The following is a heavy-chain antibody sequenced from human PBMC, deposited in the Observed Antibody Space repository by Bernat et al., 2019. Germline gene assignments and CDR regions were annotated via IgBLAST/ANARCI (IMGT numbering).Heavy chain of an antibody. J-gene: IGHJ4*02. Sequence: QVQLQESGPGLVKPSETLSLTCTVSGGSISSYYWSWIRQPPGKGLEWIGYIYYSGSTNYNPSLKSRVTISVDTSKNQFSLKLSSVTAADTAVYYCAGSIAVAGYVGYWGQGTLVTVSS. CDR1: GGSISSYY. CDR2: IYYSGST. D-gene: IGHD6-19*01. V-gene: IGHV4-59*08. CDR3: AGSIAVAGYVGY.